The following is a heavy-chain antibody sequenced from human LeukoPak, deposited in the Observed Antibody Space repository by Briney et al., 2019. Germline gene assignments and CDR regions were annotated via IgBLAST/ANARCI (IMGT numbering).Heavy chain of an antibody. Sequence: SVKVSCKASGGTFSSYTISWVRQAPGQGLEWMGRIIPILGIANYAQKFQGRVTMTEDTSTDTAYMELSSLRSEDTAVYYCATEGLSGSYFNWFDPWGQGTLVTVSS. CDR1: GGTFSSYT. J-gene: IGHJ5*02. V-gene: IGHV1-69*04. D-gene: IGHD1-26*01. CDR3: ATEGLSGSYFNWFDP. CDR2: IIPILGIA.